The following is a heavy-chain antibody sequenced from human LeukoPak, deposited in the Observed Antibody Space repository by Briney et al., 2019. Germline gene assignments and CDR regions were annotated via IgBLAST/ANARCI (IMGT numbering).Heavy chain of an antibody. CDR2: ISSSSSYI. V-gene: IGHV3-21*01. CDR3: ARDHDWAFDL. CDR1: GFTFSSYS. D-gene: IGHD3-9*01. J-gene: IGHJ4*02. Sequence: GGSLRLSCVASGFTFSSYSMKWVRQAPGKGLEWVSSISSSSSYIDYADSVKGRFTISRDNAKNSLYLQMNALRYEDTAIYYCARDHDWAFDLWGQGTLVTVSS.